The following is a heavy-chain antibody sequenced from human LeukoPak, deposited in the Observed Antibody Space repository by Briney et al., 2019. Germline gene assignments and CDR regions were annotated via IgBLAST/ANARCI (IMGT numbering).Heavy chain of an antibody. CDR3: ARGGYYWSGGRFYFDY. Sequence: SETLSLTCTVSGGSISSYYWSWIRQPPGKGLEWIGEINHSGSTNYNPSLKSRVTISVDTSKNQFSLKLSSVTAADTAVYYCARGGYYWSGGRFYFDYWGQGTLVTVSS. CDR2: INHSGST. J-gene: IGHJ4*02. V-gene: IGHV4-34*01. CDR1: GGSISSYY. D-gene: IGHD3-22*01.